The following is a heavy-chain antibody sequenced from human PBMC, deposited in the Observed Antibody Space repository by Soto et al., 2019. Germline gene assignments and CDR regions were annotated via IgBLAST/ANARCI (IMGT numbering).Heavy chain of an antibody. V-gene: IGHV3-30*18. CDR3: AKDSYGMDV. CDR2: ISYDGSNK. Sequence: VQLLESGGGLVQPGGSLRLSCAASGFTFSSYGMHWVRQAPGKGLEWVAVISYDGSNKYYADSVKGRFTISRDNSKNTLYLQMNSLRAEDTAVYYCAKDSYGMDVWGQGTTVTVSS. CDR1: GFTFSSYG. J-gene: IGHJ6*02.